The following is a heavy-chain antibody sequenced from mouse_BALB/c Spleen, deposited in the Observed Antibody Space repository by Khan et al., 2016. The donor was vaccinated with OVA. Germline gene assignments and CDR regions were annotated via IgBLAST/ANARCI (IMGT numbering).Heavy chain of an antibody. Sequence: EVELVESGGGLVQPGGSRKLSCAASGFTFSSFGIHWVRQAPEKGLEWVAYISSDNSIIYYADTVKGRFTISSDSPKNTLFLQMTSLRSDDTAMHYCALGIETGETYVLDYCGQGSSVTLSS. CDR2: ISSDNSII. V-gene: IGHV5-17*02. CDR1: GFTFSSFG. J-gene: IGHJ4*01. D-gene: IGHD4-1*01. CDR3: ALGIETGETYVLDY.